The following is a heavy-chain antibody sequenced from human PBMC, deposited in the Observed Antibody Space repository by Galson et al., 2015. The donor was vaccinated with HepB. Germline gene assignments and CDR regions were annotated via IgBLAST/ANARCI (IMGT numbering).Heavy chain of an antibody. Sequence: SETLSLTCAVYGGSFSGYYWSWIRQPPGKGLEWIGEINHSGSTNYNPSLKSRVTISVDTSKNQFSLKLSSVTAADTAVYYCARGANPAATAGYYYYGMDVWGQGTTVTVSS. CDR2: INHSGST. CDR1: GGSFSGYY. CDR3: ARGANPAATAGYYYYGMDV. D-gene: IGHD2-2*01. V-gene: IGHV4-34*01. J-gene: IGHJ6*02.